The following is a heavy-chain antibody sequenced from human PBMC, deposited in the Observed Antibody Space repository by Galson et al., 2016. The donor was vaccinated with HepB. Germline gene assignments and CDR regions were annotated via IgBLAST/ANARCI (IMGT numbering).Heavy chain of an antibody. V-gene: IGHV3-21*01. CDR2: ITSSSSYI. J-gene: IGHJ4*02. Sequence: SLRLSCAASGFTFSNYRMNWVRQAPGKGLEWVSSITSSSSYIYYADSVKGRFTISRDNAKNSLHLQMSSLTADDTAVYYCARAPPSASDYGADYFDSWGQGTLVTVSS. D-gene: IGHD1-26*01. CDR1: GFTFSNYR. CDR3: ARAPPSASDYGADYFDS.